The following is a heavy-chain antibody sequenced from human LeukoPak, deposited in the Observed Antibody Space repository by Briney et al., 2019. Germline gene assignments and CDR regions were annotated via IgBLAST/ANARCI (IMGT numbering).Heavy chain of an antibody. Sequence: SETLSLTCSVSGGSVRSDMSHWSWIRQPPGKGLEWIGYVHYSGSANYNPSLESRVTMSLDNSKNQFSLDLTSVTAADTAVYYCARDKRSGGNSNFDYWGQGTLVTVSS. J-gene: IGHJ4*02. CDR3: ARDKRSGGNSNFDY. CDR2: VHYSGSA. D-gene: IGHD4-23*01. V-gene: IGHV4-61*01. CDR1: GGSVRSDMSH.